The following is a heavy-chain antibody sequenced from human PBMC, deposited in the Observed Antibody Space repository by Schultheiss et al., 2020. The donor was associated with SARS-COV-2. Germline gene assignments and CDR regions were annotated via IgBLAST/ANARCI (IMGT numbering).Heavy chain of an antibody. CDR2: VSFDGTNK. CDR3: ARDGMAVTKIWYFDL. D-gene: IGHD4-17*01. J-gene: IGHJ2*01. CDR1: GFTFSSYA. V-gene: IGHV3-30*03. Sequence: GGSLRLSCAASGFTFSSYAMHWVRQAPGKGLEWVAVVSFDGTNKYYADSVKGRFTISRDNSKNTLYLQMNSLRAEDTAVYYCARDGMAVTKIWYFDLWGRGTLVTVSS.